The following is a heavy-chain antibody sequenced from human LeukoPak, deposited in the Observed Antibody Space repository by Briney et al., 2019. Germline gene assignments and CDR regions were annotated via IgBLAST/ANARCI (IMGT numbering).Heavy chain of an antibody. CDR2: IYYSGST. J-gene: IGHJ6*02. CDR1: SGSISSYY. V-gene: IGHV4-59*01. D-gene: IGHD5-12*01. Sequence: SETLSLTCTVSSGSISSYYWSWIRQPPGKGLEWIGYIYYSGSTNYNPSLKSRVTISVDTSKNQFSLKLSSVTAADTAVYYCARDRIVAPTGYYYYYSMDVWGQGTTVTVSS. CDR3: ARDRIVAPTGYYYYYSMDV.